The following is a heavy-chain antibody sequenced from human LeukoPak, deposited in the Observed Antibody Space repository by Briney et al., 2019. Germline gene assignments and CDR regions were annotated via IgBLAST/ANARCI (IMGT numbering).Heavy chain of an antibody. V-gene: IGHV3-7*01. D-gene: IGHD3-10*01. Sequence: GGSLRLSCAASGFTFSSYWMSWVRQAPGKRLEWVANIKQDGSEKYYVDSVKGRFTISRDNAKNSLYLQMNSLRAEDTAVYYCARDLLWFGEAGDSYWGQGTLVTVSS. CDR3: ARDLLWFGEAGDSY. CDR1: GFTFSSYW. CDR2: IKQDGSEK. J-gene: IGHJ4*02.